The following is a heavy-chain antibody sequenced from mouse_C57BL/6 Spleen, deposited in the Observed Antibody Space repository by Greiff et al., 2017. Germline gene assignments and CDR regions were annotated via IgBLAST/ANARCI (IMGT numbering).Heavy chain of an antibody. J-gene: IGHJ4*01. CDR3: ARGENFGKNYAMDY. D-gene: IGHD2-1*01. CDR2: IYPRSGNT. V-gene: IGHV1-81*01. Sequence: QVQLQQSGAELARPGASVKLSCKASGYTFTSYGISWVKQRTGQGLEWIGEIYPRSGNTYYNEKFKGKATLTADKSSSTAYMELRSLTSEDSAVYFCARGENFGKNYAMDYWGQGTSVTVSS. CDR1: GYTFTSYG.